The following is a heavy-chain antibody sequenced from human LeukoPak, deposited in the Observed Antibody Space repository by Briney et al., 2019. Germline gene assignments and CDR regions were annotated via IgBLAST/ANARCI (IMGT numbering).Heavy chain of an antibody. J-gene: IGHJ4*02. CDR2: IYHSGST. D-gene: IGHD3-3*01. V-gene: IGHV4-30-2*01. Sequence: PSETLSLTCAVSGGSISSGGYSWSWIRQPPGKGLEWIGYIYHSGSTSYNPSLKSRVSISFDTSKNQFSLKLTSVTAADTAVYYCGSRRTAMFGVIKGPIDYWGQGTLVTVSS. CDR3: GSRRTAMFGVIKGPIDY. CDR1: GGSISSGGYS.